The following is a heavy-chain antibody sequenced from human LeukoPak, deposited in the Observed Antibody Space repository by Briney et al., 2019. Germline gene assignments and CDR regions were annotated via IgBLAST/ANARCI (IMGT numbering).Heavy chain of an antibody. Sequence: PSETLSLTCAVYGGSFSGYYWSWIRQPPGKGLEWIGEINHSGSTNYNPSLKSRVTLSVDTSKNQFSLKLSSVTAADTAVYYCARASLGYCSSTSCYGGDFGYWGQGTLVTVSS. CDR2: INHSGST. D-gene: IGHD2-2*01. V-gene: IGHV4-34*01. CDR1: GGSFSGYY. J-gene: IGHJ4*02. CDR3: ARASLGYCSSTSCYGGDFGY.